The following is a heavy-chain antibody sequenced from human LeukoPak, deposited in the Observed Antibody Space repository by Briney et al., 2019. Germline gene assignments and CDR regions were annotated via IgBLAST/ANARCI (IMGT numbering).Heavy chain of an antibody. CDR3: ARLPRAARPFDY. V-gene: IGHV4-61*02. D-gene: IGHD6-6*01. J-gene: IGHJ4*02. CDR1: GGSISSGSYY. CDR2: IYTSGST. Sequence: SETLSLTCTVSGGSISSGSYYWSWIRQPAGTGLEWIGRIYTSGSTNYNPSLKSRVTISVDTSKNQFSLKLSSVTAADTAVYYCARLPRAARPFDYWGQGTLVTVSS.